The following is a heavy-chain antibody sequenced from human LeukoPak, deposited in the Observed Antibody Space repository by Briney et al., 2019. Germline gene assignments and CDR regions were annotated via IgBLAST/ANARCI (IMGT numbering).Heavy chain of an antibody. D-gene: IGHD3-3*01. CDR2: ISHSGST. V-gene: IGHV4-34*01. CDR1: GGSFSGYY. Sequence: PSETLSLTCAVYGGSFSGYYWSWIRQPPGKGLEWIGEISHSGSTNYNPSLKSRVTISVDTSKNQFSLKLSSVTAADTAVYYCARGAKITIFGVVIKVGYYYGMDVWGQGTTVTVSS. J-gene: IGHJ6*02. CDR3: ARGAKITIFGVVIKVGYYYGMDV.